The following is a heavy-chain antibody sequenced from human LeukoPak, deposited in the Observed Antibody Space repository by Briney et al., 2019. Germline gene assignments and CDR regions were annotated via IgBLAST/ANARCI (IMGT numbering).Heavy chain of an antibody. CDR3: ARGRSWSRLDP. Sequence: SETLSLTCAVYGGSFSGYYWSWIRQPPGKGLEWIGEINHSGSTNYNPSLKSRVTISADTSKNQFSLKLSSVTAADTAVYYCARGRSWSRLDPWGQGTLVTVSS. J-gene: IGHJ5*02. V-gene: IGHV4-34*01. CDR2: INHSGST. D-gene: IGHD6-13*01. CDR1: GGSFSGYY.